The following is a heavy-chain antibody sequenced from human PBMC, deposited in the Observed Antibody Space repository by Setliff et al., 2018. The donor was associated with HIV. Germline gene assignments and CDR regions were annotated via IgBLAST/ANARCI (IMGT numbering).Heavy chain of an antibody. CDR2: ISAYNGNT. CDR3: ARGYDNSPTRYFDL. J-gene: IGHJ2*01. V-gene: IGHV1-18*01. D-gene: IGHD3-22*01. CDR1: GYTFTSYG. Sequence: ASVKVSCKASGYTFTSYGISWVRQAPGQGLEWMGWISAYNGNTNYAQKFQGRVTMTTDTSTSTAHMELRSPRSDDTAVYYCARGYDNSPTRYFDLWGGGTLVTVSS.